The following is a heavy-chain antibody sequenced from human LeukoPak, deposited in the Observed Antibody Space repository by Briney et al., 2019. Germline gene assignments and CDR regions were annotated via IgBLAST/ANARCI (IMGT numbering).Heavy chain of an antibody. CDR1: GFTFSSYA. Sequence: GGSLRLSCAASGFTFSSYAMSWVRQAPGKGLVWVSRIYSDGSSTSYADSVKGRFTISRDNAKNTLYLQMNSLRSEDTAVYYCARTYGSGRYPGDWFDPWGQGTLVTVSS. CDR3: ARTYGSGRYPGDWFDP. CDR2: IYSDGSST. D-gene: IGHD6-19*01. J-gene: IGHJ5*02. V-gene: IGHV3-74*01.